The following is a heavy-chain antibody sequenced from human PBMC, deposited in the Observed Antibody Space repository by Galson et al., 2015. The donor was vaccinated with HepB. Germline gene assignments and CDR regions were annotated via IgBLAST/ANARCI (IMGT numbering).Heavy chain of an antibody. CDR1: GFIFNSYA. Sequence: SLRLSCAASGFIFNSYAMTWVRQAPGKGLEWVAFISYDGSNKYYADSVKGRFTISRDNSKNTLYLQMNSLRPEDTAVYYCAREPYSSGWSKRGRHFDYWGQGALVTVSS. CDR3: AREPYSSGWSKRGRHFDY. J-gene: IGHJ4*02. V-gene: IGHV3-30-3*01. CDR2: ISYDGSNK. D-gene: IGHD6-13*01.